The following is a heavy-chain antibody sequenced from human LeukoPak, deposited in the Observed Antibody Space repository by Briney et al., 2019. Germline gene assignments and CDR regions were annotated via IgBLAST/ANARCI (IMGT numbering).Heavy chain of an antibody. Sequence: SETLSLTCAVYGVSFSGYYWSWLRQPPGKGLEWLGEINHSGSTNYNPSLKSRVPISVDTSKNQFSLKLSSVTAADTAVYYCARGLIMITFGGVIVRTNWFDPWGQGTLVTVSS. J-gene: IGHJ5*02. CDR2: INHSGST. V-gene: IGHV4-34*01. D-gene: IGHD3-16*02. CDR3: ARGLIMITFGGVIVRTNWFDP. CDR1: GVSFSGYY.